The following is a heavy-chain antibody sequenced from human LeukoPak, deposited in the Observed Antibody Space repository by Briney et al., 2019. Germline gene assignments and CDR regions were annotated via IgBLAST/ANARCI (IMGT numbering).Heavy chain of an antibody. Sequence: GGSLRLSCAASGFTFSSYGMHWVRQAPDKGLEWVAVISYDGSNKYYADSVKGRFTISRDNSKNTLYLQMNSLRAEDTAVYYCAKIEVEGSGWPGCDYWGQGTLVTVSS. V-gene: IGHV3-30*18. D-gene: IGHD6-19*01. CDR1: GFTFSSYG. J-gene: IGHJ4*02. CDR2: ISYDGSNK. CDR3: AKIEVEGSGWPGCDY.